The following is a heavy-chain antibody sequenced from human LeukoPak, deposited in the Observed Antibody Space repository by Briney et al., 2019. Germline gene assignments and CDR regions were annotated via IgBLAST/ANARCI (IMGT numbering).Heavy chain of an antibody. Sequence: GGSLRLSCAASGFTFSSYAMPWVRQAPGKGLEWVAVISYDGSNKYYADSVKGRFTISRDNSKNTLYLQMNSLRAEDTAVYYCAKDISQELLWFGELSRFDPWGQGTLVTVSS. V-gene: IGHV3-30*04. CDR3: AKDISQELLWFGELSRFDP. D-gene: IGHD3-10*01. CDR1: GFTFSSYA. CDR2: ISYDGSNK. J-gene: IGHJ5*02.